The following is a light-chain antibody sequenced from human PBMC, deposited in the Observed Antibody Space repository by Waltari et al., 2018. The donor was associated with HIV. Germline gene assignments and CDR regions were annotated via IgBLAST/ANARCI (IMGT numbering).Light chain of an antibody. V-gene: IGLV1-44*01. Sequence: QSMLTQPPSASGTPGQRVNISCSGNTSNIGSKTVNWYQQLPGTAPKLLIYSNSQRPSGVPDRFSGSKSGTSASLAISGLQSDDGADYYCAAWDASLNAWVFGGGTKLTVL. J-gene: IGLJ3*02. CDR2: SNS. CDR1: TSNIGSKT. CDR3: AAWDASLNAWV.